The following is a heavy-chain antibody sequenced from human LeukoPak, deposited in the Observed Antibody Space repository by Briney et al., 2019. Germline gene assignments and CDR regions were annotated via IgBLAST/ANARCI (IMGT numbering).Heavy chain of an antibody. V-gene: IGHV5-51*01. CDR2: IYPGDSDT. D-gene: IGHD2-2*01. CDR3: ARSNQLATSSGDAFDI. Sequence: GESLKISCKGSGYSFTSYWIGWVRQKPGKGLEWMGIIYPGDSDTRYGPSFQGQVTISADKSISTAYLQWSSLKASDTAMYYCARSNQLATSSGDAFDIWGQGTMVTVSS. CDR1: GYSFTSYW. J-gene: IGHJ3*02.